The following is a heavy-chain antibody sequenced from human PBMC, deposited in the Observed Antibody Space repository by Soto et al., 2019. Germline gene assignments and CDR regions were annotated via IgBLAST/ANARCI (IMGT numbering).Heavy chain of an antibody. D-gene: IGHD2-15*01. J-gene: IGHJ4*02. CDR3: ARADRVQGSYDFDY. CDR2: ISYDGSNK. V-gene: IGHV3-30-3*01. CDR1: GITFSSYA. Sequence: GGSLRRSCAASGITFSSYAMHWVRQTPGKGLEWVAVISYDGSNKYYADSVKGRLTISRDNSKNTLYLQMNSLRAEDTAVYYCARADRVQGSYDFDYWGQGTLVNVSS.